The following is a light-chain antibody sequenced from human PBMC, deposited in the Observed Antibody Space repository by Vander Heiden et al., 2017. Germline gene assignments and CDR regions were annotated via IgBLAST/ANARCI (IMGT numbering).Light chain of an antibody. Sequence: DIQMTPSPSSLSAFVGYRVTITCQASQDIRNYLNWYQQKPGKAPKLLIYDASNLETGVPSRFSGSGSGTDFTFTISSLQPEDFATYYCQQYDNLPLTFGRGTKVEIK. CDR2: DAS. CDR1: QDIRNY. J-gene: IGKJ4*01. CDR3: QQYDNLPLT. V-gene: IGKV1-33*01.